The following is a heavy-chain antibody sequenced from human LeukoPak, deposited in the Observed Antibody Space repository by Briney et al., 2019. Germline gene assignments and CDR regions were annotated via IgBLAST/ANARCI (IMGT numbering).Heavy chain of an antibody. CDR1: GFTFSSYA. J-gene: IGHJ3*02. CDR3: AKSLFTSATGTGRAFHI. D-gene: IGHD1-1*01. CDR2: ISGSGGST. V-gene: IGHV3-23*01. Sequence: PGGSLRLSCAASGFTFSSYAMSWVRQAPGKGLEWVSAISGSGGSTYYADPVKGRFTISRDNSKNTLYLQMTSLRAEDTAEYYCAKSLFTSATGTGRAFHIWGQGTMVTVSS.